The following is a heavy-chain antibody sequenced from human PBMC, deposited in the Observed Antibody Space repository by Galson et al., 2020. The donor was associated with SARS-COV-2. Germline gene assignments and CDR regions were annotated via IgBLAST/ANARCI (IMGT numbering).Heavy chain of an antibody. V-gene: IGHV4-61*01. CDR2: IYFTGST. CDR3: ARLHAYYYYYYMDV. J-gene: IGHJ6*03. CDR1: GGSVSSGTYY. Sequence: SETLSLTCNVSGGSVSSGTYYWSWIRQPPGKGLEWLGYIYFTGSTNYNPSLKSRSTMSLDTSTNQFSLKLRSVTAADTAVYFCARLHAYYYYYYMDVWGKGTAVTVSS.